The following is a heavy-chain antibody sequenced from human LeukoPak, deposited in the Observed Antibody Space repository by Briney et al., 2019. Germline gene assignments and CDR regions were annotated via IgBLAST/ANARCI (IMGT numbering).Heavy chain of an antibody. V-gene: IGHV3-48*04. D-gene: IGHD4-23*01. CDR2: ISSSSTTI. Sequence: AGGSLRLSCAASGFTFSSYSMNWVRQAPGKGLEWVSYISSSSTTIYYADSVKGRFTISRDSAKNSLYLQMNSLRAEDTAVYYCARDSATVITPLRYWGQGTLVTVSS. J-gene: IGHJ4*02. CDR1: GFTFSSYS. CDR3: ARDSATVITPLRY.